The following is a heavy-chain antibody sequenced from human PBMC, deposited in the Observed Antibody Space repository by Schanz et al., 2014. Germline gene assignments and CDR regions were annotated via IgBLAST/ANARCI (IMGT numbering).Heavy chain of an antibody. V-gene: IGHV3-23*01. CDR3: ARFLARYQYYGVDV. CDR1: GFSFSTHW. CDR2: VSASGGGP. Sequence: EVQLLESGGTVVQPGGSLRVSCGASGFSFSTHWMAWVRQAPGKGLEWVSLVSASGGGPFYADSVKGRFSISRDNGETSVYLQINSLRVEDTAVYYCARFLARYQYYGVDVWGQGTTVIVSS. D-gene: IGHD3-3*01. J-gene: IGHJ6*02.